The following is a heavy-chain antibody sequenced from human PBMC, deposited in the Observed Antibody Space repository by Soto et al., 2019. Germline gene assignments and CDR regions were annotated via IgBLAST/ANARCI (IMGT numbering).Heavy chain of an antibody. CDR3: ARGDYDFWSGSFYGLEV. CDR1: VGSISSGGYS. J-gene: IGHJ6*02. Sequence: SETLSLTCAVSVGSISSGGYSLSWIRQPPGKGLEWIGYIYHSWSTYYNPSLKSRVTISLDRSKNQFSLKLSSVTAADTAVYYCARGDYDFWSGSFYGLEVWGQGTTVTVSS. V-gene: IGHV4-30-2*01. D-gene: IGHD3-3*01. CDR2: IYHSWST.